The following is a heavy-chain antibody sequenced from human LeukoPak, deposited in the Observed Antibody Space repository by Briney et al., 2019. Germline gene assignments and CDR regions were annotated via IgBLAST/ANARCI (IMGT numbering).Heavy chain of an antibody. V-gene: IGHV3-48*03. CDR2: IGNSGSSI. J-gene: IGHJ5*02. Sequence: PGGSLRLSFAASGFTFSRCEMNWVRQPPGKGLEWVSHIGNSGSSIYYADSVKGLCTISRDNAKNSLYLQMNSLRAEDTAVYYCTTIRCIAAGHTRFDPWGQGTLVTVSS. D-gene: IGHD6-13*01. CDR3: TTIRCIAAGHTRFDP. CDR1: GFTFSRCE.